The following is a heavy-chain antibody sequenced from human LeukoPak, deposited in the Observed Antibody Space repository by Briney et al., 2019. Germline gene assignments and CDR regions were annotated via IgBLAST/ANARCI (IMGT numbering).Heavy chain of an antibody. J-gene: IGHJ3*02. CDR3: ARGRSTGDDFDI. Sequence: GGPLRLLCASSGFTFSSYDMHSLRQAPGTGPHRVSAIGTAGDTYYPGSVKGRFTISRENAKNSLYLQMNSLRAGDTAVYYCARGRSTGDDFDILRQGTMVNVSS. V-gene: IGHV3-13*01. CDR2: IGTAGDT. D-gene: IGHD3-9*01. CDR1: GFTFSSYD.